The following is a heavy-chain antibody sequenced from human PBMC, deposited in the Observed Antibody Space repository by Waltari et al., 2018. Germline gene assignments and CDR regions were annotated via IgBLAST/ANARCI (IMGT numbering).Heavy chain of an antibody. V-gene: IGHV5-51*01. CDR2: LYPSDSEV. Sequence: ELQLVQSGPEVKKHGESLRISCQASGYRSTTSWIAWLRQVPGGGLQWLAMLYPSDSEVKYSPVFEGQVDVSADSSISTVYLQWTSLKVADTGIYYCAKGADYFQQWGQGTPVTVAS. J-gene: IGHJ1*01. CDR3: AKGADYFQQ. CDR1: GYRSTTSW.